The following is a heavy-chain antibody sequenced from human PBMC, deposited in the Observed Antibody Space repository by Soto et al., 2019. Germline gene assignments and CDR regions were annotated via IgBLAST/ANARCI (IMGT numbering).Heavy chain of an antibody. CDR2: IIPIFGTA. Sequence: QVQLVQSGAEVKKPGSSVKVSCKASGDTFSSYAISWVRQAPGQGLEWMGGIIPIFGTANYAQKFQGRVTITADESTSTAYMDLCSLRSEDTAVYYCARGVVPAANEEYYFDYWGQGTLVTVSS. CDR3: ARGVVPAANEEYYFDY. V-gene: IGHV1-69*01. CDR1: GDTFSSYA. J-gene: IGHJ4*02. D-gene: IGHD2-2*01.